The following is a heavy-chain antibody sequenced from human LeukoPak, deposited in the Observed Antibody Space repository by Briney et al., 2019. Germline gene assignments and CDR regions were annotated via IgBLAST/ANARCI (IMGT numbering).Heavy chain of an antibody. D-gene: IGHD3-3*01. CDR1: GGSFSGYY. V-gene: IGHV4-34*01. CDR2: INHSGST. J-gene: IGHJ3*02. CDR3: ARLYDFWSGYYQNDAFDI. Sequence: SETLSLTCAVYGGSFSGYYWSWIRQPPGKGLEWIGEINHSGSTNCNPSLKSRVTISVGTSKNQFSLKLSSVTAADTAVYYCARLYDFWSGYYQNDAFDIWGQGTMVTVSS.